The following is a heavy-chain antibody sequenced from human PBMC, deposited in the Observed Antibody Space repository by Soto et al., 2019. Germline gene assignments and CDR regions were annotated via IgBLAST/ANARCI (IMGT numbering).Heavy chain of an antibody. D-gene: IGHD5-18*01. CDR1: GFTFSSYA. J-gene: IGHJ4*02. Sequence: GGSLRLSCAASGFTFSSYAMHWVRQAPGKGLEWVAVISYDGSNKYYADSVKGRFTISRDNSKKTLYLQMNSLRAEDTAVYYCARDFVDTAMVTPYFDYWGQGTLVTVSS. CDR3: ARDFVDTAMVTPYFDY. CDR2: ISYDGSNK. V-gene: IGHV3-30-3*01.